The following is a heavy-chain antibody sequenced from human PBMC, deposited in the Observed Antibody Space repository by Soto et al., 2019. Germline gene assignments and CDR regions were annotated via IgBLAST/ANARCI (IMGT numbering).Heavy chain of an antibody. J-gene: IGHJ5*02. D-gene: IGHD3-9*01. CDR2: IYWDDDK. V-gene: IGHV2-5*02. CDR3: AHAQHYDILTRARAGYNWFDP. Sequence: QITLKESGPTLVKPTQTLTLTCTFSGFSLSTSGVGVGWIRQPPGKALEWLALIYWDDDKRYSPSLKSRHTITKDTSKTQVVLTMTNMDPVDTATYYCAHAQHYDILTRARAGYNWFDPWGQGTLVTVSS. CDR1: GFSLSTSGVG.